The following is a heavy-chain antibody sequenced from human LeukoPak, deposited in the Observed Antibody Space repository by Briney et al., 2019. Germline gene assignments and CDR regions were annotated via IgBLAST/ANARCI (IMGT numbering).Heavy chain of an antibody. Sequence: GGSLRLSCATSGFRFSEAWMTWVRQRPGKGLEWVGRIKTIGEGHTTDYASPVKGRFIISRVDSDNTVYLEMETLKTEDTAVYYCMSDLDNWGQGTLVTVSS. J-gene: IGHJ4*02. CDR2: IKTIGEGHTT. CDR3: MSDLDN. CDR1: GFRFSEAW. V-gene: IGHV3-15*01.